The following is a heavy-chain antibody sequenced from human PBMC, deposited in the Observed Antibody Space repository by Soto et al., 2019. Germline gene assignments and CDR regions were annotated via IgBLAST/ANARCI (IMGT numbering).Heavy chain of an antibody. Sequence: PSETLSLTCAVYGGSFSDYYWSWIRQPPGKGLEWIGEINHSGSTNYNPSLKSRVTISIDTSKNQFSLKLSSVTAADTAVYYCARGLRLRLPGMDVWGQGTTVTVS. V-gene: IGHV4-34*01. CDR1: GGSFSDYY. CDR3: ARGLRLRLPGMDV. D-gene: IGHD2-21*01. J-gene: IGHJ6*02. CDR2: INHSGST.